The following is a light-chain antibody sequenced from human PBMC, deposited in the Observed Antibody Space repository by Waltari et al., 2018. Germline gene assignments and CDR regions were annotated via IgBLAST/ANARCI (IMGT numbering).Light chain of an antibody. Sequence: ELVMTQSPAPLSVSPGEGATLSCRASQSVSSNLAWDQQKPGQAPSLLIYGASTRATGIPSRFSGSGSGTEFTLTISSLQSEDFAVEYCQQYNNWPPWTFGQGTKVEIK. CDR2: GAS. J-gene: IGKJ1*01. CDR1: QSVSSN. V-gene: IGKV3-15*01. CDR3: QQYNNWPPWT.